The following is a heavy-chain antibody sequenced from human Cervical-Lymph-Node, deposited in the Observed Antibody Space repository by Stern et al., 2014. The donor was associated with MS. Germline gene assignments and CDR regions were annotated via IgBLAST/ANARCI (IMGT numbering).Heavy chain of an antibody. CDR3: ARHENWYFDL. CDR2: IYYSGST. V-gene: IGHV4-39*01. CDR1: GGSISSSSYY. Sequence: QLQLQESGPGLVKPSETLSLTCTVSGGSISSSSYYWGWIRQPPGKGLEWIGSIYYSGSTYYNPSLKSRVTISVDTAKNQFSLKLSSVTAADTAVYYCARHENWYFDLWGRGTLVTVSS. J-gene: IGHJ2*01.